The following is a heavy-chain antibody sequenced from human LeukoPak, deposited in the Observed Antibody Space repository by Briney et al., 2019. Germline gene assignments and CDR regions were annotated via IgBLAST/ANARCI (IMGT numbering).Heavy chain of an antibody. D-gene: IGHD3-22*01. Sequence: GGSLRLSCAASGFTFDDYAMFWVRQVPGKGLEWVSGISWNSKNIGYAASVKGRFTISRDNAKNSLYLQMNSLRAEDTAFYYCAKGNRDSSGFYYYYGMDVWGQGTTVTVSS. V-gene: IGHV3-9*01. CDR1: GFTFDDYA. CDR3: AKGNRDSSGFYYYYGMDV. CDR2: ISWNSKNI. J-gene: IGHJ6*02.